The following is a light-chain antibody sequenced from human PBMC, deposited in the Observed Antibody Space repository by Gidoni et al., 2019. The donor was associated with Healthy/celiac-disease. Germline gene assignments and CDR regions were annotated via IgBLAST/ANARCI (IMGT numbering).Light chain of an antibody. CDR1: QSMSSY. J-gene: IGKJ3*01. V-gene: IGKV1-39*01. CDR3: QQSYSTPFT. Sequence: IQMTQSPSSLSASVGDRVTITCRASQSMSSYLNWYQQKPGKAPKLLIYAASSLQSGVPSRFSGSGSGTDFTLTISSLQPEDFATCYCQQSYSTPFTFGPGTKVDIK. CDR2: AAS.